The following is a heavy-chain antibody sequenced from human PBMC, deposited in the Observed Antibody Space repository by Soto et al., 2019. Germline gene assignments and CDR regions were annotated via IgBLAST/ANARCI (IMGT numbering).Heavy chain of an antibody. D-gene: IGHD6-19*01. CDR1: GFTFRSYG. CDR3: AKDYGSGWTMGDF. V-gene: IGHV3-30*18. Sequence: QVQLVESGGGVVQPGRSLRLSCAASGFTFRSYGMHWVRQAPGKGLEWVAVISYDGSNNFYADSVKGRFTISRDNSKNTPYLQVNSLIAEDTAMYYCAKDYGSGWTMGDFWGQGTLVTVSS. J-gene: IGHJ4*02. CDR2: ISYDGSNN.